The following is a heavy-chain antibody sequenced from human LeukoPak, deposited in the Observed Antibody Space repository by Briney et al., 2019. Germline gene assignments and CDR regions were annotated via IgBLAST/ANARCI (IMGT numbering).Heavy chain of an antibody. CDR3: ARDRDYDFSYYYGMDV. V-gene: IGHV1-69*04. CDR2: IIPIFGIA. CDR1: GGTFSSYA. J-gene: IGHJ6*02. Sequence: ASVKVSFKASGGTFSSYAISWVRQAPGQGLEWMGRIIPIFGIANYAQKFQGRVTITADKSTSTAYMELSSLRSEDTAVYYCARDRDYDFSYYYGMDVWGQGTTVTVS. D-gene: IGHD3-3*01.